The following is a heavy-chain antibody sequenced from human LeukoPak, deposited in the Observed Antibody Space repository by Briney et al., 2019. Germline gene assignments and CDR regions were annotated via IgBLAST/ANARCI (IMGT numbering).Heavy chain of an antibody. CDR2: ISWSSGSI. CDR3: AKDTLTYYYDSSGYWGAFDI. D-gene: IGHD3-22*01. V-gene: IGHV3-9*01. J-gene: IGHJ3*02. CDR1: GFTFDDYA. Sequence: PGGSLRLSCAASGFTFDDYAMHWVRQAPGKGLEWVSGISWSSGSIGYADSVKGRFTISRDNAKNSLYLQMNSLRAEDTALYYCAKDTLTYYYDSSGYWGAFDIWGQGTMVTVSS.